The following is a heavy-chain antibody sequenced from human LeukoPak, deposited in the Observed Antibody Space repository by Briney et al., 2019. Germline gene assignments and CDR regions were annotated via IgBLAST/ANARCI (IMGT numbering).Heavy chain of an antibody. Sequence: ASVKVSCKASGYTFTSYGISWVRQAPGQGLEWMGWISAYNGNTNYAQKLQGRVTMTTDTSTSTAYMELRSLRSDDTAVYYCARAEWYSSSWYAYYYYYMDDWGKGTTVTVSS. CDR2: ISAYNGNT. J-gene: IGHJ6*03. D-gene: IGHD6-13*01. CDR3: ARAEWYSSSWYAYYYYYMDD. V-gene: IGHV1-18*01. CDR1: GYTFTSYG.